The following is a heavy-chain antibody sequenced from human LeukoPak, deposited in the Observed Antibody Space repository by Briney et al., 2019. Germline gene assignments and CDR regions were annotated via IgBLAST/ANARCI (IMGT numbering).Heavy chain of an antibody. CDR3: ASPARGSWYIPY. D-gene: IGHD6-13*01. Sequence: SETLSLTCTVSGVSISSGGYYWSWIRQHPGKGLEWIGNIYYSGITYYNPSLKSRLTISVDTSQNQFSLKLSSVTAADTAVYYCASPARGSWYIPYWGQGTLVTVSS. CDR1: GVSISSGGYY. V-gene: IGHV4-31*03. J-gene: IGHJ4*02. CDR2: IYYSGIT.